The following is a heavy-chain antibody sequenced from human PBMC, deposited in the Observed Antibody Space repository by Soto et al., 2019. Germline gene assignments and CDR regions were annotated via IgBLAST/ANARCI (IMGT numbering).Heavy chain of an antibody. CDR3: VRARSTDSRPDY. J-gene: IGHJ4*02. CDR1: GFTFSLYS. Sequence: GSLRLYCAASGFTFSLYSMIWVRQAPGKGLEWVSSISSSSTFIYYADSMKGRFTVSRDNAQNSLYLQLNSLRADDTAVYYCVRARSTDSRPDYWGQGTQVTVSS. V-gene: IGHV3-21*01. CDR2: ISSSSTFI. D-gene: IGHD3-22*01.